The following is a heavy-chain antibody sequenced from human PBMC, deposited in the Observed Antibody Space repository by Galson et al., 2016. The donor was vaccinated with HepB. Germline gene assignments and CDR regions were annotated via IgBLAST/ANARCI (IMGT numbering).Heavy chain of an antibody. V-gene: IGHV4-61*01. CDR3: ARAYGGDSEFDY. J-gene: IGHJ4*02. Sequence: SETLSLTCTVSGGSVSSGSYYWSWIRQPPGKGLEWIGCIYDSGSTNYNPSLKSRVTISVDTSKNQFSLKLRSVTAADTAVYYCARAYGGDSEFDYWGQGTLVTVSS. CDR1: GGSVSSGSYY. D-gene: IGHD4-23*01. CDR2: IYDSGST.